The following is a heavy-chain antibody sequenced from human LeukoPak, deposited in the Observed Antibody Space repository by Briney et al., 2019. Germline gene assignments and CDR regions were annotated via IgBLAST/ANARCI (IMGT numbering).Heavy chain of an antibody. CDR2: SSETGSI. V-gene: IGHV4-59*08. CDR3: ARQDALGKFPPPYYMDV. J-gene: IGHJ6*03. CDR1: GGSIRIYY. D-gene: IGHD1-26*01. Sequence: SETLSLTCTVSGGSIRIYYWNWIRQPPEKGLECIGYSSETGSINYNSSLENRVTLSLDRSKSQISLNLRSATVADTAVYYCARQDALGKFPPPYYMDVWGKGTTVIVS.